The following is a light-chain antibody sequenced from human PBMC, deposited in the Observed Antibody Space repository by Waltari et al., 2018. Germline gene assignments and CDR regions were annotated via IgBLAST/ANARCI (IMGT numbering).Light chain of an antibody. Sequence: QSALTQPASVSGSPGQSITISCTGTSSDVGTYDYVSWYQQHPGKAPKLMIYDVTKRPSGSAHRCSVSKSGNTASLTISGLQAEDEADYYCSSYTTSSTVYVFGTGTKVTVL. CDR1: SSDVGTYDY. CDR2: DVT. CDR3: SSYTTSSTVYV. J-gene: IGLJ1*01. V-gene: IGLV2-14*03.